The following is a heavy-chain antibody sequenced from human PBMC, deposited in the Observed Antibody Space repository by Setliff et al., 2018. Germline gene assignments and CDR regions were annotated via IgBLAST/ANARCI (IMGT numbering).Heavy chain of an antibody. CDR1: DDSTRNNNYF. CDR2: MYHNGDT. Sequence: SETLSLTCAVSDDSTRNNNYFWAWIRQPPGKGLEWIGFMYHNGDTHYSPSLKSRVSLSVDTSKRQVSLKPNTATAADTAVYYCARGTYANSWARFDFWGRGTLVTVSS. CDR3: ARGTYANSWARFDF. V-gene: IGHV4-30-4*08. D-gene: IGHD2-15*01. J-gene: IGHJ4*02.